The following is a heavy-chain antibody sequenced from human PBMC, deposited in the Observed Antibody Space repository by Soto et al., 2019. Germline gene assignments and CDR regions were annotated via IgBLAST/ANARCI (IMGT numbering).Heavy chain of an antibody. CDR1: GYSFTSYW. Sequence: GESLKISCKGSGYSFTSYWISWVRQMPGKGLEWMGRIDPSDSYTNYSPSFQGHVTISADKSISTAYLQWSSLKASDTAMYYCARRSSGWYPGDWLDPWGRGTLVTVSS. CDR3: ARRSSGWYPGDWLDP. J-gene: IGHJ5*02. V-gene: IGHV5-10-1*01. CDR2: IDPSDSYT. D-gene: IGHD6-13*01.